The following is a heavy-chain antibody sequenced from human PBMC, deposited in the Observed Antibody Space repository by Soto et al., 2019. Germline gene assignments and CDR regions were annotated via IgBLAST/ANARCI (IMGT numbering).Heavy chain of an antibody. V-gene: IGHV1-46*01. D-gene: IGHD3-22*01. J-gene: IGHJ3*02. CDR2: INPSGGST. CDR1: GYTFTSYY. CDR3: ARVLSSGYYSGSGAFDI. Sequence: ASVKVSCKASGYTFTSYYMHWVRRAPGQGLEWMGIINPSGGSTSYAQKFQGRVTMTRDTSTSTVYMELSSLRSEDTAVYYCARVLSSGYYSGSGAFDIWGQGTMVT.